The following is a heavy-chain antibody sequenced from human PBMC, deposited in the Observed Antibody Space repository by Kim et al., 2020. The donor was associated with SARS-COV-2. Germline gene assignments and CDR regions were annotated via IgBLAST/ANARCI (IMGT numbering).Heavy chain of an antibody. CDR3: AREDYYDSSGYPYFDY. J-gene: IGHJ4*02. CDR2: IYYSGST. CDR1: GGSISSYY. V-gene: IGHV4-59*13. D-gene: IGHD3-22*01. Sequence: SETLSLTCTVSGGSISSYYWSWIRQPPGKGLEWIGYIYYSGSTNYNPSLKSRVTISVDTSKNQFSLKLSSVTAADTAVYYCAREDYYDSSGYPYFDYWGQGTLVTVSS.